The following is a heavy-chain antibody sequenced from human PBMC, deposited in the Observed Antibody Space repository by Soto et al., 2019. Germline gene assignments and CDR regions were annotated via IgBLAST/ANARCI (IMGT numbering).Heavy chain of an antibody. J-gene: IGHJ4*02. CDR1: GGSISSSSYY. CDR3: ARSMTTVVTLDY. D-gene: IGHD4-17*01. Sequence: QLQLQESGPGLVKPSETLCLSCSVSGGSISSSSYYWGWIRQPPGKGLEWIGSIYYSGSTYYNPSLKSRVTISVDTSKNQFSLKLSSVTAADTAVYYCARSMTTVVTLDYWGQRTLVTVSS. CDR2: IYYSGST. V-gene: IGHV4-39*01.